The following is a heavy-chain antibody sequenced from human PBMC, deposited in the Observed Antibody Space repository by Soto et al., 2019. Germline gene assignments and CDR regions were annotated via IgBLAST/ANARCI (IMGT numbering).Heavy chain of an antibody. CDR3: ARLIAVAGTGEFDY. Sequence: QVQLQESGPGLVKPSETLSLTCTVSGGSISSYYWSWIRQPPGKGLEWIGYIYYSGSTNYNPSLKSRVTISVVTSKNQSSLKLSSVTAADTAVYYCARLIAVAGTGEFDYWGQGTLVTVSS. J-gene: IGHJ4*02. D-gene: IGHD6-19*01. V-gene: IGHV4-59*08. CDR2: IYYSGST. CDR1: GGSISSYY.